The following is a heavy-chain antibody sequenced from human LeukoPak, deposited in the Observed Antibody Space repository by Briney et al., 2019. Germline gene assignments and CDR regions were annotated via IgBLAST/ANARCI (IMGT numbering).Heavy chain of an antibody. CDR2: VYYSGST. CDR3: ARQDYVSSYFDP. Sequence: SETLSLTCTVSRDSISRGSYYWGWIRQPPGKGLEWIGTVYYSGSTYYNPSLKSRVTISVDTAKNYFSLSLRSVTAADTALYYCARQDYVSSYFDPWGQGTLVTVSS. CDR1: RDSISRGSYY. V-gene: IGHV4-39*01. D-gene: IGHD4-17*01. J-gene: IGHJ5*02.